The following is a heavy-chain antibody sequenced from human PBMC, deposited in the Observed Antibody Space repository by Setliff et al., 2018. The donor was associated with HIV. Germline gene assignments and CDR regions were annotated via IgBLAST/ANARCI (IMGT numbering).Heavy chain of an antibody. Sequence: KPSETLSLTCTVSGGSVSDSNVYWNWIRQSPGKGLEWIGNIYYDGSAYYNPSLKSRVTILIDTSTNQFSLNLSSVTAADTAVYYCARGGLGVVGAIDYWSQGTLVTVS. V-gene: IGHV4-39*07. CDR1: GGSVSDSNVY. CDR2: IYYDGSA. J-gene: IGHJ4*02. D-gene: IGHD2-15*01. CDR3: ARGGLGVVGAIDY.